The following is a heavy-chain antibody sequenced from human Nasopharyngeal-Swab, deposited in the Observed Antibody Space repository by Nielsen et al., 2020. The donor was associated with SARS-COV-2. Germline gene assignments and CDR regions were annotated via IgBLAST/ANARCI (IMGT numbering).Heavy chain of an antibody. CDR1: GFMFSDYS. J-gene: IGHJ4*02. CDR2: ISSVNTYI. Sequence: GESLKISCEGFGFMFSDYSLNWVRQAPGKGLEWVSSISSVNTYIYYADSVRGRFSISRDNAMNSLFLQMNSLRGEDTAVYYCAREAVAGYFDYWGQGTLVTVSS. V-gene: IGHV3-21*01. CDR3: AREAVAGYFDY. D-gene: IGHD6-19*01.